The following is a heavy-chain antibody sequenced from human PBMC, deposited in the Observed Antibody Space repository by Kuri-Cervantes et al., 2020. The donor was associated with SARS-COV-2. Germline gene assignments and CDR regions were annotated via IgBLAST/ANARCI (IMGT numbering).Heavy chain of an antibody. V-gene: IGHV4-34*01. CDR3: ARGSYSRNYYYYMDV. J-gene: IGHJ6*03. CDR1: GGSFSGYY. Sequence: GSLRLSCAVYGGSFSGYYWSWIRQPPGKGLEWIGEINHSGSTNYNPSLKSRVTISVDTSKNQFSLKLSSVTAADTAVYYCARGSYSRNYYYYMDVWGKGTTVTVSS. D-gene: IGHD1-26*01. CDR2: INHSGST.